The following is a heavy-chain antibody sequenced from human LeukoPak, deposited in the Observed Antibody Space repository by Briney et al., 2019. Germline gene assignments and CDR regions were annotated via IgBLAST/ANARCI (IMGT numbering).Heavy chain of an antibody. J-gene: IGHJ4*02. V-gene: IGHV1-58*02. CDR3: ARSSGWSPFDY. CDR2: IVVGSGNT. D-gene: IGHD6-19*01. CDR1: GFTFTSSA. Sequence: ASVKVSCKASGFTFTSSAMQWVRQARGQRLEWIGWIVVGSGNTNYAQKFQGRVTITRDVSTSTAYMELSSLRSEDTAVYYCARSSGWSPFDYWGQGTLVTVSS.